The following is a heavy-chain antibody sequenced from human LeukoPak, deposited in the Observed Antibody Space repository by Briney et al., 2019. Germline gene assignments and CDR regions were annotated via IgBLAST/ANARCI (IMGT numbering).Heavy chain of an antibody. CDR3: AREIRERYFDWLTGFY. CDR2: ISYDGSNK. Sequence: GASLRLSCAASGFTFSSYAMHWVRQAPGKGLEWVAVISYDGSNKYYADSVKGRFTISRDNSKNTLYLQMNSLRAEDTAVYYCAREIRERYFDWLTGFYWGQGTLVTVSS. V-gene: IGHV3-30*04. CDR1: GFTFSSYA. D-gene: IGHD3-9*01. J-gene: IGHJ4*02.